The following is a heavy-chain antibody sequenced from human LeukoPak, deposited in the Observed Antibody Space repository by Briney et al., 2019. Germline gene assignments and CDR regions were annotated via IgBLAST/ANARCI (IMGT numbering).Heavy chain of an antibody. J-gene: IGHJ4*02. CDR2: IYYSGST. D-gene: IGHD5-24*01. V-gene: IGHV4-31*03. CDR1: GGSISGSSYY. CDR3: ARDEDGYNRIDY. Sequence: SETLSLTCTVSGGSISGSSYYWSWIRQHPGKGLEWIGYIYYSGSTYYNPSLKSRVTISVDTSKNQFSLKLSSVTAADTAVYYCARDEDGYNRIDYWGQGTLVTVSS.